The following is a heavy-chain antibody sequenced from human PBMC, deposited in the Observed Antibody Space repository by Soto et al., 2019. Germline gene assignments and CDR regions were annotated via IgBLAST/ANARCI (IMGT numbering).Heavy chain of an antibody. D-gene: IGHD2-8*02. CDR1: GFSFSSYA. CDR3: AKATATGGGAFDI. CDR2: ISGSFGST. J-gene: IGHJ3*02. V-gene: IGHV3-23*01. Sequence: GGSLRLSCVASGFSFSSYAMNWVRQAPGKGLEWVSTISGSFGSTYYADSVKGRFTISRDRSKNTVYLQMNSLTAGDTAVYYCAKATATGGGAFDICGQGTMVTVSS.